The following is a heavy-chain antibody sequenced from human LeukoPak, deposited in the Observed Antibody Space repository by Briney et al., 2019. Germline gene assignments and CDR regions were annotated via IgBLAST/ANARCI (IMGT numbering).Heavy chain of an antibody. CDR3: ARGGYGSYLNWFDP. J-gene: IGHJ5*02. Sequence: GGSLRLSCAASGFTFSTYSMNWVRQAPGKWLEWVSSISSSSSYIYYADSVKGRFTISRDNAKNSLYLQMNSLRAEDTAVYYCARGGYGSYLNWFDPWGQGTLVTVSS. D-gene: IGHD1-26*01. V-gene: IGHV3-21*01. CDR1: GFTFSTYS. CDR2: ISSSSSYI.